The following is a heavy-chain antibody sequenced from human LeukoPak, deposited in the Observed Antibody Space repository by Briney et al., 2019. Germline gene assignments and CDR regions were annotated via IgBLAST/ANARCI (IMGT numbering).Heavy chain of an antibody. CDR2: ISAKKGNT. Sequence: ASVKVSCKASGDTLTSYGISWVRQAPGQGLEWMGWISAKKGNTKYAQKFQGRVTMTTDTSTSTAYVELRSLRSGDTAVYYCARGWELHDWGQGTLVTVSS. CDR3: ARGWELHD. V-gene: IGHV1-18*01. D-gene: IGHD1-26*01. CDR1: GDTLTSYG. J-gene: IGHJ4*02.